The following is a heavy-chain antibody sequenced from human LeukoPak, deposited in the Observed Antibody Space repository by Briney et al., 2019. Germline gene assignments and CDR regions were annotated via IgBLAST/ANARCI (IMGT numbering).Heavy chain of an antibody. CDR2: INSGSSYM. J-gene: IGHJ3*01. CDR3: AREDDDWGPNTFDV. CDR1: GFTFSSYS. D-gene: IGHD7-27*01. V-gene: IGHV3-48*02. Sequence: PGGSLRLSCAASGFTFSSYSMNWVRQAPGKGLEWVSYINSGSSYMYYPDSVKGRFTLSRDNAKNSLYLQMDSLRDEDTAVYYCAREDDDWGPNTFDVWGQGTVVTVSS.